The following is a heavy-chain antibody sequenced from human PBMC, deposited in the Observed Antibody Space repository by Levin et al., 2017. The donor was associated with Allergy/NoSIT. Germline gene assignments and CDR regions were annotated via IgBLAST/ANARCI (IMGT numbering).Heavy chain of an antibody. CDR2: IWYDGSNK. CDR3: ARGYYDFWSGSDPPHFDY. V-gene: IGHV3-33*01. Sequence: GGSLRLSCAASGFTFSSYGMHWVRQAPGKGLEWVAVIWYDGSNKYYADSVKGRFTISRDNSKNTLYLQMNSLRAEDTAVYYCARGYYDFWSGSDPPHFDYWGQGTLVTVSS. D-gene: IGHD3-3*01. J-gene: IGHJ4*02. CDR1: GFTFSSYG.